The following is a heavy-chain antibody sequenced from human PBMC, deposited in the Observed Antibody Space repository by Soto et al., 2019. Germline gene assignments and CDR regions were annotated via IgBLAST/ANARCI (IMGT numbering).Heavy chain of an antibody. D-gene: IGHD3-3*01. CDR3: AREIERLLGY. CDR1: GFTFSSYA. J-gene: IGHJ4*02. V-gene: IGHV3-30-3*01. Sequence: HVQVVESGGGVVQPGRSLRLSCAASGFTFSSYAMHWVRQAPGKGLEWMAVISYDGSNKYYADSVKGRFTISRDNSKNTLYLQMNSLRVEDTAVYYCAREIERLLGYWGQGTLVTVSS. CDR2: ISYDGSNK.